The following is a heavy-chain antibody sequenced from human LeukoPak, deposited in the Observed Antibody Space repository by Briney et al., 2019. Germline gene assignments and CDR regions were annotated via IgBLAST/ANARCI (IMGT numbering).Heavy chain of an antibody. CDR2: TYSSGST. J-gene: IGHJ4*02. D-gene: IGHD3-10*01. CDR3: ARTSARGAQFDY. CDR1: GGSISSYY. V-gene: IGHV4-4*07. Sequence: SETLSLTCSVSGGSISSYYWSWIRQPAGKGLEWIGRTYSSGSTNYNPSLKTRVTMSLDTSKNQFSLNLTTVTAADTAVYYCARTSARGAQFDYWGQGTLVTVSS.